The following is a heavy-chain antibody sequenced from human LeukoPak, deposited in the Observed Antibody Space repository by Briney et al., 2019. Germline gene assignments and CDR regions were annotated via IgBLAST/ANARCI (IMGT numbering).Heavy chain of an antibody. Sequence: QAGGSLRLXCEASTFTFTPGWMSWVRQAPGKGLEWVAMMKRDGGEKHYVDSVRGRFTISRDNAKNSLYLQMDSLRDEDTAVYYCAMIKEGWGQGTLVTVSS. V-gene: IGHV3-7*01. CDR1: TFTFTPGW. D-gene: IGHD3-22*01. J-gene: IGHJ4*02. CDR2: MKRDGGEK. CDR3: AMIKEG.